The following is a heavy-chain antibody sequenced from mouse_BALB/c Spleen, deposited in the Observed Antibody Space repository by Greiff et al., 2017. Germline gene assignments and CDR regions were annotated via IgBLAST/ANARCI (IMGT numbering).Heavy chain of an antibody. Sequence: EVQLQQSGTVLARPGASVKMSCKASGYTFTSYWMHWVKQRPGQGLEWIGAIYPGNSDTSYNQKFKGKAKLTAVTSTSTAYMELSSLTNEDSAVYYCTRTDGNYYAMDYWGQGTSVTVSS. CDR1: GYTFTSYW. V-gene: IGHV1-5*01. D-gene: IGHD2-1*01. CDR2: IYPGNSDT. CDR3: TRTDGNYYAMDY. J-gene: IGHJ4*01.